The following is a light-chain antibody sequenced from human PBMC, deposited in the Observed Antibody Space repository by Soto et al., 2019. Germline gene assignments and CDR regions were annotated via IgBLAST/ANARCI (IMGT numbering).Light chain of an antibody. CDR1: SSNIGSNT. CDR2: NNI. CDR3: AVWDDSLDGHAV. J-gene: IGLJ7*01. V-gene: IGLV1-44*01. Sequence: QAVVTQPPSASRTPGQRVSISCSGSSSNIGSNTVRWYQHLPGTAPRLLIYNNIQRPSGVPDRFSGSKSGTSASLAISGLQSEDEADYYCAVWDDSLDGHAVFGGGTQLTVL.